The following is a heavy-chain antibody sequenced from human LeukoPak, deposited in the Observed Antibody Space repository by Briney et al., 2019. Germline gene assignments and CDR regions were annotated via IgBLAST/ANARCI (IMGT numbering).Heavy chain of an antibody. Sequence: ASVKVSCKASGYTFTSYDINWVRQATGQGLAWMGWMNPNRGNTGYVQNVQGKSTVTRYTSISTAYMELSSRRSEVTAVYYCARGTYDFWSGYPLYYFDYWGQGTLVTVSS. CDR1: GYTFTSYD. CDR3: ARGTYDFWSGYPLYYFDY. J-gene: IGHJ4*02. D-gene: IGHD3-3*01. V-gene: IGHV1-8*01. CDR2: MNPNRGNT.